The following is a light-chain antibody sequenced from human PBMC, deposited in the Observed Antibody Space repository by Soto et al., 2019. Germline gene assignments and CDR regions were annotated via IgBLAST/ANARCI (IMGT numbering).Light chain of an antibody. CDR3: CSDSGSTTPRYV. CDR2: EDN. CDR1: SSNIGNDNL. Sequence: QSVLTQPPSVSGSPGQTITISCTGTSSNIGNDNLVSWYQQHPGKAPKLMIYEDNKRPSGVASRFSGSKSGDTASLTISGLHADDDEDYYCCSDSGSTTPRYVFGTGTKLTVL. J-gene: IGLJ1*01. V-gene: IGLV2-23*01.